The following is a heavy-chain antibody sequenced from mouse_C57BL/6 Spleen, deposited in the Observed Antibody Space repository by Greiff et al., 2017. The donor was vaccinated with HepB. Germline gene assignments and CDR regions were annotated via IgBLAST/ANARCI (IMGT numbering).Heavy chain of an antibody. CDR1: GYTFTSYW. J-gene: IGHJ2*01. V-gene: IGHV1-55*01. D-gene: IGHD2-1*01. CDR2: IYPGSGST. CDR3: ARPGGNYLYYFDY. Sequence: VQLQQPGAELVKPGASVKMSCKASGYTFTSYWITWVKQRPGQGLEWIGDIYPGSGSTNYNEKFKSKATLTVDTSSSTAYMQLSSLTSEDSAVYYCARPGGNYLYYFDYWGQGTTLTVSS.